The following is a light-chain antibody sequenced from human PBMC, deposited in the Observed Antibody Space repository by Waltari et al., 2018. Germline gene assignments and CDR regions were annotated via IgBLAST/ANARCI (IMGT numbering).Light chain of an antibody. Sequence: ATLSCRTSQSVGRSLAWYQQKRGQAPRLLIYGASSRATGIPDRFSGSGSGTDFSLTISRLEPEDFAVYYCQHYVTLPVTFGQGTKVEIK. J-gene: IGKJ1*01. CDR3: QHYVTLPVT. CDR1: QSVGRS. CDR2: GAS. V-gene: IGKV3-20*01.